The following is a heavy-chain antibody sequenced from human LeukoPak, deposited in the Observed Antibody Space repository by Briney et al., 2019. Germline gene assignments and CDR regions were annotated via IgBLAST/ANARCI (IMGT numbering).Heavy chain of an antibody. CDR1: GFTFSDHY. V-gene: IGHV3-72*01. CDR3: AIVGATRVLGY. Sequence: GGSLRLSCAASGFTFSDHYMDWVRQAPGKGLEWVGRTRNKASSYTTEYAASVKGRFTISRDNSKNSLYLQMNSLKTEDTAVYYCAIVGATRVLGYWGQGTLVTVSS. J-gene: IGHJ4*02. D-gene: IGHD1-26*01. CDR2: TRNKASSYTT.